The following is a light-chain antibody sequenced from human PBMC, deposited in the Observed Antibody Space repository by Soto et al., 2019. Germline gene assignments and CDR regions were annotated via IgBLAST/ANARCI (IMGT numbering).Light chain of an antibody. CDR1: GSDVGGYNY. CDR2: EVS. CDR3: SSYAGSNFWV. Sequence: QSALPQPPSASGSPGQSVTISCTGTGSDVGGYNYVSWYQQHPGKAPKLIIYEVSQRPSGVPDRFSGSKSGNTASLTVSGLQAEDEADYYCSSYAGSNFWVFGGGTTLTVL. J-gene: IGLJ3*02. V-gene: IGLV2-8*01.